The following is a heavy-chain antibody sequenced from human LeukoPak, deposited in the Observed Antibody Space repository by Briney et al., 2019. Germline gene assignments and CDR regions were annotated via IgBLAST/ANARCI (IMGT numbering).Heavy chain of an antibody. J-gene: IGHJ4*02. CDR3: ARDLAARRGFDY. CDR2: IYSGGST. V-gene: IGHV3-53*01. Sequence: HPGGSLRLSCAAAGFTVSSNYMSWVRQAPGKGLEWVSVIYSGGSTYYADSVKGRFTFSRDNSKNTLYLQMNSLRAEDTAVYYCARDLAARRGFDYWGQGTLVTVSS. CDR1: GFTVSSNY. D-gene: IGHD6-13*01.